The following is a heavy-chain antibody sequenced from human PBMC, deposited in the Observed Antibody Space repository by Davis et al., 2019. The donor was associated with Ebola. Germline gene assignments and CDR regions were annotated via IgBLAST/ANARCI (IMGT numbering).Heavy chain of an antibody. D-gene: IGHD6-13*01. CDR3: ARLIRYSSSWFDY. J-gene: IGHJ4*02. CDR2: IYYSGST. CDR1: GRSLSTSSYY. V-gene: IGHV4-39*01. Sequence: SDPLSPTFTLPGRSLSTSSYYWGWTRHPPGKGLAWIGSIYYSGSTYYNPSLKSRVTISVDTSKTQFSLKLSSVTAADTAVYYCARLIRYSSSWFDYWGQGTLVTVSS.